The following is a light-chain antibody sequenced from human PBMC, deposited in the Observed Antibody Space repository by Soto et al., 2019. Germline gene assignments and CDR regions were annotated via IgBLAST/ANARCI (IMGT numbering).Light chain of an antibody. CDR1: QSVSSNS. CDR2: SAC. V-gene: IGKV3-20*01. Sequence: EIVLTQSPGTLSLSPGERATLSCMASQSVSSNSLAWYLQKPGQAPRLLIYSACSRATGIPDRFSGSGSGTDFPLTISRLEPEDFAVYYCQLYGTSPMFTFGRGTKVDI. J-gene: IGKJ2*01. CDR3: QLYGTSPMFT.